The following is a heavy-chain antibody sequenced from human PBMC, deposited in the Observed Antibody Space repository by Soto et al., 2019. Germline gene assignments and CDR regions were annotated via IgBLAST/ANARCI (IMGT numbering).Heavy chain of an antibody. V-gene: IGHV4-31*03. CDR2: IYYSGST. D-gene: IGHD3-22*01. CDR3: AIYDSSGSRGFQH. CDR1: GGSISSGGYY. J-gene: IGHJ1*01. Sequence: QVQLQESGPGLVKPSQTLSLTCTVSGGSISSGGYYWSWIRQHPVKGLEWIGYIYYSGSTYYNPSLKSRVTISVDTSKNQFSLKLSSVTAADTAVYYCAIYDSSGSRGFQHWGQGTLVTVSS.